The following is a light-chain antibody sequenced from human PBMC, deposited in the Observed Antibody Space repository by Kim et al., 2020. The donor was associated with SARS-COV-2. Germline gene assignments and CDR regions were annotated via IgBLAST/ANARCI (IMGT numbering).Light chain of an antibody. CDR3: AAWDDSLNGRGV. V-gene: IGLV1-44*01. Sequence: QPVLTQPPSASGTPGQRVTIPCSGSSSNIGSNTVNWYQQLPGTAPKLLIYSNNQRPSGVPDRFSGSKSGTSASLAISGLQSEDEADYYCAAWDDSLNGRGVFGGGTQLTVL. CDR1: SSNIGSNT. CDR2: SNN. J-gene: IGLJ2*01.